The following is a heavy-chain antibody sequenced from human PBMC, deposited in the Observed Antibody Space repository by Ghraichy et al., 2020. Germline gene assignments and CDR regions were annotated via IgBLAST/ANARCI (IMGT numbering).Heavy chain of an antibody. D-gene: IGHD6-13*01. CDR1: GGSISSYY. J-gene: IGHJ6*02. Sequence: SETLSLTFTVSGGSISSYYWSWIRQPPGKGLEWIGYIYYSGSTNYNPSLKSRVTISVDTSKNQFSLKLSSLTAADTAVYYCARDASSSSWPYYYYYGMDVWGQGTTVTVSS. CDR2: IYYSGST. CDR3: ARDASSSSWPYYYYYGMDV. V-gene: IGHV4-59*01.